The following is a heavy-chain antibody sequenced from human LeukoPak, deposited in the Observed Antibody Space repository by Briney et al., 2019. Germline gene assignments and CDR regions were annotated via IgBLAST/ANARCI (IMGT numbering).Heavy chain of an antibody. V-gene: IGHV4-30-4*01. CDR3: ARVVVAVEWGAFDI. J-gene: IGHJ3*02. D-gene: IGHD2-15*01. CDR1: GGSISSGDYY. Sequence: SETLSLTCTVSGGSISSGDYYWSWIRQPPGKGLEWIGYIYYSGSTYYNPSLKSRVTISVDTSKNQFSLKLSSVTAADTAVYYCARVVVAVEWGAFDIWGQGTMVTVSS. CDR2: IYYSGST.